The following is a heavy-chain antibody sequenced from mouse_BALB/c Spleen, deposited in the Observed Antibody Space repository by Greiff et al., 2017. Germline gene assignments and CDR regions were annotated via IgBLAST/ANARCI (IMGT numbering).Heavy chain of an antibody. J-gene: IGHJ2*01. Sequence: EVKVVESGGGLVKPGGSLKLSCAASGFTFSSYAMSWVRQTPEKRLEWVASISSGGSTYYPDSVKGRFTISRDNARNILYLQMSSLRSEDTAMYYCARDYYGSRDYFDYWGQGTTLTVSS. CDR1: GFTFSSYA. CDR3: ARDYYGSRDYFDY. CDR2: ISSGGST. V-gene: IGHV5-6-5*01. D-gene: IGHD1-1*01.